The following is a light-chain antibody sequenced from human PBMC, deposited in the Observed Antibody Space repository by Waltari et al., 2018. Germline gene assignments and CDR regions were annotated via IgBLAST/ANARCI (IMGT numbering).Light chain of an antibody. J-gene: IGKJ1*01. Sequence: EIVLTQSPGTLSLSPGERATLSCRASQSIYSTYLAWYQQKPGQAPRLLIYRASNRATGVPDRFSGSGSGTDFTLTISRPEPEDFAVFYCQQYGSSPRTFGQGTTVEIK. CDR3: QQYGSSPRT. V-gene: IGKV3-20*01. CDR1: QSIYSTY. CDR2: RAS.